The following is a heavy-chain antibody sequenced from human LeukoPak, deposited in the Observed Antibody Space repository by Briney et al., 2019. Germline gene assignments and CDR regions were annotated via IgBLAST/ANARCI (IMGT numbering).Heavy chain of an antibody. V-gene: IGHV4-34*01. Sequence: SETLSLTCTVSGGSISSYYWSWIRQPPGKGLEWIGEINHSGSTNYNPSLKSRVTISVDTSKNQFSLKLNSVTAADTAVYYCARRPRLLWFGELSYYMDVWGKGTTVTVS. J-gene: IGHJ6*03. CDR1: GGSISSYY. D-gene: IGHD3-10*01. CDR2: INHSGST. CDR3: ARRPRLLWFGELSYYMDV.